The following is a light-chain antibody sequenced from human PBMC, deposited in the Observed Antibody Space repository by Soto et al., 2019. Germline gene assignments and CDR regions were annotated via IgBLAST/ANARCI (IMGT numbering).Light chain of an antibody. Sequence: EIVLTQSPATLSLSPGGRCTLSCRASQSVSIYLAWYQQKPGQSPRLLXYDASNRAIGIPDRLSGSGSGTDFILTISSLEPEDFAVYYCQQRSNWPFTFGQGTRLEI. CDR3: QQRSNWPFT. CDR2: DAS. V-gene: IGKV3-11*01. CDR1: QSVSIY. J-gene: IGKJ5*01.